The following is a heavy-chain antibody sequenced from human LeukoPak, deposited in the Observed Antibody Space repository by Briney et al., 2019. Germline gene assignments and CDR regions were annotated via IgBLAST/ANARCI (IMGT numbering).Heavy chain of an antibody. CDR1: GVSISSGGYY. D-gene: IGHD3-3*01. CDR3: ARGPLLYDFWSGYYKYYYYGMDV. V-gene: IGHV4-39*07. J-gene: IGHJ6*02. CDR2: INHSGST. Sequence: SETLSLTCTVSGVSISSGGYYWSWIRQPPGKGLEWIGEINHSGSTNYNPSLKSRVTISVDTSKNQFSLKLSSVTAADTAVYYCARGPLLYDFWSGYYKYYYYGMDVWGQGTTVTVSS.